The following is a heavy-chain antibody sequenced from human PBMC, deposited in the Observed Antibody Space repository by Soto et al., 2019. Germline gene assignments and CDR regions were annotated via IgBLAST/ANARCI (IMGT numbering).Heavy chain of an antibody. Sequence: GGSLRLSCAASGFTFSSYAMSWVRQAPGKGLEWVSAISGSGGSTYYADSVKGRFTISRDNSKNTLYLQMNSLRAEDTAVYYCAKLPYRDIVVVVAATYYFDYWGQGTLVTVSS. J-gene: IGHJ4*02. CDR2: ISGSGGST. CDR1: GFTFSSYA. CDR3: AKLPYRDIVVVVAATYYFDY. V-gene: IGHV3-23*01. D-gene: IGHD2-15*01.